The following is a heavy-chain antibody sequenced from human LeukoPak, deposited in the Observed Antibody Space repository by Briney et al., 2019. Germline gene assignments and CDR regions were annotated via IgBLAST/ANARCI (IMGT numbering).Heavy chain of an antibody. CDR2: IYHSGST. J-gene: IGHJ4*02. V-gene: IGHV4-38-2*01. CDR1: GYSISSGYY. Sequence: PSETLSLTCAVSGYSISSGYYWGWIRQPPGKGLEWIGSIYHSGSTYYNRSLKSRVTISVDTSKNQFSLKLSSVTAADTAVYYCARRYGSYSQNLFDYWGQGTLVTVSS. CDR3: ARRYGSYSQNLFDY. D-gene: IGHD3-10*01.